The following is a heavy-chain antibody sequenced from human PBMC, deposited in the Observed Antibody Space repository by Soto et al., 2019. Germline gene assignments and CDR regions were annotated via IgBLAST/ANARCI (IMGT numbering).Heavy chain of an antibody. CDR1: GFTVSSNY. CDR3: ASPYDSSGYYYRGAFDI. J-gene: IGHJ3*02. V-gene: IGHV3-53*01. D-gene: IGHD3-22*01. CDR2: IYSGGST. Sequence: GGSLRLSCAASGFTVSSNYMSWVRQAPGKGLEWVSVIYSGGSTYYADSVKGRFTISRDNSKNTLYLQMNSLRAEDTAVYYCASPYDSSGYYYRGAFDIWGQGTMVTV.